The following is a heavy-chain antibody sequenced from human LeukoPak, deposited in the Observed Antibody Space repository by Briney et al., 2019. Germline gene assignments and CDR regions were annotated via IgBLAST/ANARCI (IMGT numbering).Heavy chain of an antibody. CDR2: IRCDGSNK. Sequence: GGSLRLSCAASGFTFSSYGMHWVRQAPGKGLEWVAFIRCDGSNKYYADSVKGRFTISRDNSKNTLYLQMNSLRAEDTAVYYCVMETGRAFDIWGQGTMVTVSS. CDR3: VMETGRAFDI. D-gene: IGHD3-10*01. CDR1: GFTFSSYG. J-gene: IGHJ3*02. V-gene: IGHV3-30*02.